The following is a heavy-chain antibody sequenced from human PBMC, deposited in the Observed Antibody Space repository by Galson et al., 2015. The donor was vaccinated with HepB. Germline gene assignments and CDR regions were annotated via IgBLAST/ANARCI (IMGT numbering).Heavy chain of an antibody. Sequence: SLRLSCAASGFTFSSYAMHWVRQAPGKGLEYVSAISSNGGSTYYADSVKGRFTISRDNSKNTLYLQMSSLRAEDTAVYYCVKDQYYYGSGSYAADYWGQGTLVTVSS. CDR2: ISSNGGST. J-gene: IGHJ4*02. V-gene: IGHV3-64D*06. CDR1: GFTFSSYA. D-gene: IGHD3-10*01. CDR3: VKDQYYYGSGSYAADY.